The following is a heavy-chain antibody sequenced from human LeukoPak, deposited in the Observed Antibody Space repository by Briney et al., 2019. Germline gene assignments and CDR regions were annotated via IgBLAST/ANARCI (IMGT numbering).Heavy chain of an antibody. D-gene: IGHD1-26*01. CDR1: GGTFSSYA. V-gene: IGHV1-8*02. J-gene: IGHJ4*02. CDR2: MNPNSGNT. CDR3: ARGSGSSYYFDY. Sequence: ASVKVSCKASGGTFSSYAISWVRQAPGQGLEWMGWMNPNSGNTGYAQKFQGRVTMTRNTSISTAYMEPSSLRSEDTAVYYCARGSGSSYYFDYWGQGTLVTVSS.